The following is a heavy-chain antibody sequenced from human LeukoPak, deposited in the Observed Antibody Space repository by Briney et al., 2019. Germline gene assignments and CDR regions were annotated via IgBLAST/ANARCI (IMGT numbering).Heavy chain of an antibody. D-gene: IGHD2-15*01. CDR1: GFTFSNAW. Sequence: GGSLRLSCAASGFTFSNAWMSWVRQAPGEGLEWVGRIKSKTDGGTTDYAAPVKGRFTISRDDSKNTLYLQMNSLKTEDTAVYYCTTAPNPIVVVVAATLYYFDYWGQGTLVTVSS. CDR3: TTAPNPIVVVVAATLYYFDY. V-gene: IGHV3-15*01. J-gene: IGHJ4*02. CDR2: IKSKTDGGTT.